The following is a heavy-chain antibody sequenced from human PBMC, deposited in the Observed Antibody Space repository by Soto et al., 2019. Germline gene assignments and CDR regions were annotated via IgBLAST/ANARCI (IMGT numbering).Heavy chain of an antibody. CDR3: ARDLIQANYYYGMDV. J-gene: IGHJ6*02. V-gene: IGHV3-21*01. CDR2: ISSSSSYI. Sequence: GGSLRLSCAASGFTFSSYSMNWVRQAPGKGLEWVSSISSSSSYIYYADSVKGRFTISRDNAKNSLYLQMNSLRAEDTAVYYCARDLIQANYYYGMDVWGQGTTVTVSS. D-gene: IGHD5-18*01. CDR1: GFTFSSYS.